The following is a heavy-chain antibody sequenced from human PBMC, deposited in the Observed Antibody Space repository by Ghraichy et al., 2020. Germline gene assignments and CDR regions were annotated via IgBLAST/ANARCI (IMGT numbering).Heavy chain of an antibody. D-gene: IGHD1-14*01. CDR3: ATNAETGY. V-gene: IGHV3-48*02. J-gene: IGHJ4*02. CDR2: ISGSSSTI. Sequence: GGSPRLSCAASGFTFSTYSMRWVRQAPGKGLEWISSISGSSSTIQYADSVKGRFTISRDNAKNSLYLQMNSLRDEDTGVYYCATNAETGYWGQGTLVSVSA. CDR1: GFTFSTYS.